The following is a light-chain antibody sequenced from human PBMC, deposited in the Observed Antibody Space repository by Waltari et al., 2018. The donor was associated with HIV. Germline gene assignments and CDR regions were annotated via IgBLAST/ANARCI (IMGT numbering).Light chain of an antibody. J-gene: IGKJ1*01. CDR3: QHYNTSSPWT. V-gene: IGKV1-5*03. Sequence: DIQMTQSPSTLSTSEGDRITITCRASQNIDTWLAWYQQKAGKAPKLLVYKASSLESGVPTRCSGSGSGTEFTLTIISLQPDDYATYYCQHYNTSSPWTFGQGTRVDI. CDR2: KAS. CDR1: QNIDTW.